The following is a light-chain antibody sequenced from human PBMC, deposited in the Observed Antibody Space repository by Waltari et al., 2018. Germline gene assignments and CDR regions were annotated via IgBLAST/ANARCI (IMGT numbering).Light chain of an antibody. J-gene: IGLJ3*02. CDR1: SSDIGGYDS. CDR2: GVN. V-gene: IGLV2-14*03. CDR3: SSYTSRATRV. Sequence: QSALTQPASVSGSPRQSITISCTGTSSDIGGYDSVAWYQQHPGKAPKLIIHGVNERPSGVSKRFSGSKSGNTASLTISGLQAEDEAVFYCSSYTSRATRVFGGGTKVTVL.